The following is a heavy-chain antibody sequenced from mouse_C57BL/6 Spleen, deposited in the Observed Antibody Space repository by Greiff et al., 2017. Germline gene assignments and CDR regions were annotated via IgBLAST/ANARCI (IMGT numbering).Heavy chain of an antibody. CDR3: ARKRGSSHGYFDV. CDR2: ICTGGSS. V-gene: IGHV2-2*01. Sequence: VQLQQSGPGLVQPSQSLSISCTASGFSLTSYGVHWVRQSPGQGLEWLGVICTGGSSDYNAAFISRLGISKDNSKSQVFFKMNSLQADDAAIYYCARKRGSSHGYFDVWGTGTTVTVSS. J-gene: IGHJ1*03. D-gene: IGHD1-1*01. CDR1: GFSLTSYG.